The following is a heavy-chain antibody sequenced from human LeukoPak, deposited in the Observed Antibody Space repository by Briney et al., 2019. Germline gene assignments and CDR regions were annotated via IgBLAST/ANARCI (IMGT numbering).Heavy chain of an antibody. D-gene: IGHD6-19*01. Sequence: GGSLRLSCAASGFTSSDYYMSWIRQAPGKGLEWVSYISSGGSTMYYADSVKGRFTISRDNAKNSLYLQMNSLRAEDTAVYYCARDRGAVAGEYFDYWGQGTLVTVSS. J-gene: IGHJ4*02. V-gene: IGHV3-11*01. CDR1: GFTSSDYY. CDR2: ISSGGSTM. CDR3: ARDRGAVAGEYFDY.